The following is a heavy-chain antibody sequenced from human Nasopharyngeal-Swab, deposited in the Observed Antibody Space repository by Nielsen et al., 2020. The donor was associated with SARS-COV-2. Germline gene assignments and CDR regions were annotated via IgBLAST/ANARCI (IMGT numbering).Heavy chain of an antibody. CDR2: ISSSATTI. D-gene: IGHD1-26*01. CDR3: ARDHCATTACRFDY. V-gene: IGHV3-48*02. CDR1: GFTFSSSG. Sequence: GESLKISCTASGFTFSSSGINWVRQAPGKGLGWVSYISSSATTISYADSVKGRFTISRDNAKNSLYLQMDSLRDEDTAVYYCARDHCATTACRFDYWGQGTLVTVSS. J-gene: IGHJ4*02.